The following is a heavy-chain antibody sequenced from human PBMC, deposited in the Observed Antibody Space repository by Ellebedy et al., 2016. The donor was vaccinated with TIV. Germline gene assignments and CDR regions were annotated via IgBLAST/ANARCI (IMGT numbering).Heavy chain of an antibody. V-gene: IGHV4-31*03. CDR3: ARHRDNGNLSENVDY. J-gene: IGHJ4*02. Sequence: SETLSLTCTVSNGSITTGGYYWSWIRQRPGKGLEWIGYFYYFGDTYYTPSLKSRLTISADTSKNQLSLRLTSVTAADMAVYYCARHRDNGNLSENVDYWGQGTLVTVSS. CDR2: FYYFGDT. D-gene: IGHD4-17*01. CDR1: NGSITTGGYY.